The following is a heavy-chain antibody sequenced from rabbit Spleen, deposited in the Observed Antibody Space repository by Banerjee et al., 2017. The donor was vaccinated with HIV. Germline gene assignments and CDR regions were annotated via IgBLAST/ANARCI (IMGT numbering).Heavy chain of an antibody. V-gene: IGHV1S45*01. D-gene: IGHD4-1*01. CDR1: GLDFSSSYW. J-gene: IGHJ3*01. CDR3: ARDLAGVTGWNFGL. Sequence: EESGGDLVKPEGSLTLTCTASGLDFSSSYWICWVRQAPGSGLEWIACIYTGTSGSTYYASWAKGRFTISKTSSTTVTLQMTSLTVADTATYFCARDLAGVTGWNFGLWGQGTLVTVS. CDR2: IYTGTSGST.